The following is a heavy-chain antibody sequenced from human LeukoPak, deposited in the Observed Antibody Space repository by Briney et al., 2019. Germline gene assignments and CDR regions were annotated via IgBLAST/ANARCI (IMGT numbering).Heavy chain of an antibody. CDR1: GFIVSNHY. CDR3: VRDQFLDY. J-gene: IGHJ4*02. CDR2: ISRGGSSK. Sequence: GGSLRLSCAASGFIVSNHYMGWVRQAPGKGLEWVSSISRGGSSKYSADSVKGRFTISRDNAKNSLDLQMDSLRAEDTAVYYCVRDQFLDYWGQGTLVTVSS. V-gene: IGHV3-11*01.